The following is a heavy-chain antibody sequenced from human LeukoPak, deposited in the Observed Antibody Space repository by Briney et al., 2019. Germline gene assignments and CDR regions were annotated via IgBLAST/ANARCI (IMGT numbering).Heavy chain of an antibody. V-gene: IGHV4-4*07. Sequence: SETLSLTCTVSGGSISSYYWSWIRQPAGKGLEWIGRIYSTGSTNYNPSLKSRVTMSVDTSKNQFSLRLRSVTAADTAVYYCARENSGSYREFDYWGQGTLVTVS. D-gene: IGHD1-26*01. CDR1: GGSISSYY. CDR3: ARENSGSYREFDY. J-gene: IGHJ4*02. CDR2: IYSTGST.